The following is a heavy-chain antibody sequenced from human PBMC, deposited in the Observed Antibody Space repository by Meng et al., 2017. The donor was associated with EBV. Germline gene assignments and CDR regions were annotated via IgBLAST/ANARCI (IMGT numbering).Heavy chain of an antibody. Sequence: QFWLVQSGAELKKPGASVKVACKASGYTFNSYGISWVRQAPGQGLEWMGWISAYNGNTNYAQKLQGRVTMTTDTSTSTAYMELRSLRSDDTAVYYCARETSGYDFNWFDPWGQGTLVTVSS. CDR2: ISAYNGNT. CDR1: GYTFNSYG. V-gene: IGHV1-18*01. CDR3: ARETSGYDFNWFDP. J-gene: IGHJ5*02. D-gene: IGHD5-12*01.